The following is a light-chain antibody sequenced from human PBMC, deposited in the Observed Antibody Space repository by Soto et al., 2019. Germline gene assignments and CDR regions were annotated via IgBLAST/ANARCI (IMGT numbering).Light chain of an antibody. CDR1: QTIRTY. Sequence: DIQMTQSPSSLSASVGDRVTITCRASQTIRTYLTWYQQKPGKAPKLLIYAAFNLQSGVPSRFSGSGSGTDFTPTISSLQPEDFATYYCQHSYNTPYTFGQGTKMEIK. J-gene: IGKJ2*01. V-gene: IGKV1-39*01. CDR3: QHSYNTPYT. CDR2: AAF.